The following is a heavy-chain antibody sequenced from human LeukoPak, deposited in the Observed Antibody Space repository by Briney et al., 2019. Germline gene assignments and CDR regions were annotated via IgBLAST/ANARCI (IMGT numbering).Heavy chain of an antibody. J-gene: IGHJ6*02. D-gene: IGHD3-10*01. Sequence: GGSLRLSCAASGFTVSSNYMSWVRQAPGKGLEWVSVIYSGGSTYYADSVKGRFTISRDNSKNTLYLQMNSLRAEDTAVYYCAKGGVRANYYYYGMDVWGQGTTVTVSS. CDR2: IYSGGST. CDR1: GFTVSSNY. V-gene: IGHV3-53*01. CDR3: AKGGVRANYYYYGMDV.